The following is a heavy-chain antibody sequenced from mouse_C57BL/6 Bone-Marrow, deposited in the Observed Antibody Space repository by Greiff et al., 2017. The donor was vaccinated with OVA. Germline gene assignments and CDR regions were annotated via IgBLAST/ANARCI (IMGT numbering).Heavy chain of an antibody. CDR2: ISNLAYSI. Sequence: EVKVEESGGGLVQPGGSLKLSCAASGFTFSDYGMAWVRQAPRKGPEWVAFISNLAYSIYYADTVTGRFTISRENAKNTLYLEMSSLRSEDTAMYYCARHDYYYGSSSPFAYWGQGTLVTVSA. J-gene: IGHJ3*01. CDR3: ARHDYYYGSSSPFAY. V-gene: IGHV5-15*04. CDR1: GFTFSDYG. D-gene: IGHD1-1*01.